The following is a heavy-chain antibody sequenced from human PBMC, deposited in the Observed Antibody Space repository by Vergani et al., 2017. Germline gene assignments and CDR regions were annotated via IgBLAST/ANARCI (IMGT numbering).Heavy chain of an antibody. Sequence: VQLVESGGGVVQPGRSLRLSCAASGFTFSSYGMHWVRQAPGKGLEWVAVISYDGSNKYYADSVKGRFTISRDNSKNTLYLQMNSLRAEDTAVYYCAKDWDFRTYTDLFDYWGQGTLVTVSS. CDR1: GFTFSSYG. V-gene: IGHV3-30*18. CDR3: AKDWDFRTYTDLFDY. J-gene: IGHJ4*02. CDR2: ISYDGSNK. D-gene: IGHD3-16*01.